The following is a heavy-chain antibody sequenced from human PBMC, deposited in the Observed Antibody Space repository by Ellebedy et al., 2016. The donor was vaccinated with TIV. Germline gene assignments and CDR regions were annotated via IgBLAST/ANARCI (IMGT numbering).Heavy chain of an antibody. CDR2: TRNKPNNYTT. CDR1: GFILSDHD. V-gene: IGHV3-72*01. J-gene: IGHJ5*02. D-gene: IGHD4-17*01. Sequence: GESLKISCAVSGFILSDHDMDWVRQAPGKGLEWVGRTRNKPNNYTTEYAASVKGRFTISRDDSKNSLYQQMNSLKIEDTAVYYCTGWRSGDPTWGQGTLVTVSS. CDR3: TGWRSGDPT.